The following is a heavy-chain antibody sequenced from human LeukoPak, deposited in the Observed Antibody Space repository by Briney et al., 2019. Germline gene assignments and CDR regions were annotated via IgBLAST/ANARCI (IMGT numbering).Heavy chain of an antibody. D-gene: IGHD3-10*01. CDR3: ARGGHGSGSALDY. CDR1: GFTFSNCG. CDR2: ISYDGSNK. Sequence: PGGSLRLSCAASGFTFSNCGMHWVRQAPGKGLEWVAVISYDGSNKYYADSVKGRFTISRDNSKNTLYLQMNSLRAEDTAVYYCARGGHGSGSALDYWGQGTLVTVSS. V-gene: IGHV3-30*03. J-gene: IGHJ4*02.